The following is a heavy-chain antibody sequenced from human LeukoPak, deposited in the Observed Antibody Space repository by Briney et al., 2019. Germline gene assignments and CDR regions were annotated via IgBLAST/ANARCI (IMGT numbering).Heavy chain of an antibody. D-gene: IGHD4-17*01. CDR3: ARGGGLHDYGDHGDY. CDR2: IYSGGST. Sequence: GGSLRLSCAASGFTVSSNYMSWVRQAPGKGLEWVSVIYSGGSTYYADSVKGRFTISRDNSKNTLYLQMNSLRAEDTAVYYCARGGGLHDYGDHGDYWGQGTLVTVSS. CDR1: GFTVSSNY. V-gene: IGHV3-66*01. J-gene: IGHJ4*02.